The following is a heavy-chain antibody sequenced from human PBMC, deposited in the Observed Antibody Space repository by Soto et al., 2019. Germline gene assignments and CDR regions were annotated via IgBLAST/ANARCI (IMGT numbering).Heavy chain of an antibody. V-gene: IGHV4-4*02. CDR2: IYHSGST. CDR1: GGSISNSKW. Sequence: KTSETLSLTCAVSGGSISNSKWWSWVRQPPGKGLEWIGEIYHSGSTNYNPSLKRRVTISVDKSKNQFSLKLSSVTAADTAVYYCAGRGDYYYGMDVWGQGTTVTVSS. D-gene: IGHD1-26*01. CDR3: AGRGDYYYGMDV. J-gene: IGHJ6*02.